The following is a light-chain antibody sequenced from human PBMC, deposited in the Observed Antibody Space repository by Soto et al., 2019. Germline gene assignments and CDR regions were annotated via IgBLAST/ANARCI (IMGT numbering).Light chain of an antibody. Sequence: QSVLAQPPSASGSPGQSVTISCTGTSSDVGGYNYVSWYQQHPGKAPKLMIYEVSKRPSGVPDRFSGSKSGNTASLTVSGLQAEDEADYYCSSHAGSKRVFGTGTKVNVL. V-gene: IGLV2-8*01. CDR3: SSHAGSKRV. J-gene: IGLJ1*01. CDR2: EVS. CDR1: SSDVGGYNY.